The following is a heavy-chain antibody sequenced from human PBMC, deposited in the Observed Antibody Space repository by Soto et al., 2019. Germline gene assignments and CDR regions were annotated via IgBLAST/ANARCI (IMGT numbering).Heavy chain of an antibody. CDR2: ISAHNGNT. J-gene: IGHJ4*02. Sequence: QVHLVQSGAEVKKPGASVKVSCKGSGYIFTTYGITWVQQAPGQGLEWMGWISAHNGNTNYAQKLQGRVTVTRDTSTSTAYMGLRNLRSDDTAVYYCARGRYGDYWGQGALVTVSS. CDR1: GYIFTTYG. V-gene: IGHV1-18*01. CDR3: ARGRYGDY. D-gene: IGHD1-1*01.